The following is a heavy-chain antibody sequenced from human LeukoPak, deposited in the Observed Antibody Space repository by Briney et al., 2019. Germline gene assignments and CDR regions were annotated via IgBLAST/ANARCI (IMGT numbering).Heavy chain of an antibody. CDR2: IYYSGST. CDR3: ARWGSYGFDY. D-gene: IGHD5-18*01. J-gene: IGHJ4*02. V-gene: IGHV4-39*02. CDR1: GGSISSNSYY. Sequence: TSETLSLTCTVSGGSISSNSYYWGWIRQPPGKGLEWIGSIYYSGSTYYNPSLKSRVTISVDTSQNHFPLKLSSVTAADTAVYYCARWGSYGFDYWGQGTLVTVSS.